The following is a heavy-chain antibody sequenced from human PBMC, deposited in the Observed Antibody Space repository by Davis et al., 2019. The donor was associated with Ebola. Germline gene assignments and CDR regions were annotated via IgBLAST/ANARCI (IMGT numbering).Heavy chain of an antibody. Sequence: KVSCKGSGYTFSNYWIGWVRQMPGKGLEWMGIIYPGDSDTSYSPSFQGQVTISADKSISTAYLQWRSLKASDTAVYYCARSPGRSSGWYFDFWGQGALVTVSS. J-gene: IGHJ4*02. CDR3: ARSPGRSSGWYFDF. CDR2: IYPGDSDT. V-gene: IGHV5-51*01. CDR1: GYTFSNYW. D-gene: IGHD6-19*01.